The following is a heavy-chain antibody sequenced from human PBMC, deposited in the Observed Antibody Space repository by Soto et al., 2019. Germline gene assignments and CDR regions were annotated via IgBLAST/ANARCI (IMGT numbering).Heavy chain of an antibody. D-gene: IGHD1-1*01. J-gene: IGHJ5*02. CDR1: GFTFSSYG. CDR3: AKGGRNWNPNWFDP. CDR2: ISYDGSNK. V-gene: IGHV3-30*18. Sequence: GGSLRLSCAASGFTFSSYGMHWVRQAPGKGLEWVAVISYDGSNKYYADSVKGRFTISRDNSKNTLYLQMNSLRAEDTAVYYCAKGGRNWNPNWFDPWGQGTLVTVSS.